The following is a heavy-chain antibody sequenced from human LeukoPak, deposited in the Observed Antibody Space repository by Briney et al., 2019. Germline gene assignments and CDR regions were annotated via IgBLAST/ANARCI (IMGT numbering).Heavy chain of an antibody. J-gene: IGHJ6*02. CDR2: IIPIFGTA. CDR1: GGTFISYA. CDR3: ARSMEQLDYYYYYGMGV. Sequence: SVKVSCKASGGTFISYAISWVRQAPGQGLEWMGGIIPIFGTANYAQKFQGRVTITADESTSTAYMELSSLRSEDTAVYYCARSMEQLDYYYYYGMGVWGQGTTVTVSS. V-gene: IGHV1-69*13. D-gene: IGHD6-13*01.